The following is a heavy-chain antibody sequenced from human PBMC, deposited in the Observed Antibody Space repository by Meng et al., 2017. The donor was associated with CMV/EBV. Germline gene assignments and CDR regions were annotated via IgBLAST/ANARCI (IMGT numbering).Heavy chain of an antibody. CDR3: ARVTSRVAGAFDY. D-gene: IGHD1-14*01. CDR2: IYYSGST. CDR1: GGSISSGDYY. Sequence: EPGPGLVSPSQTLSLTCTVSGGSISSGDYYWSWIRQPPGKGLEWIGYIYYSGSTYYNPSLKSRVTISVDTSKNQFSLKLSSVTAADTAVYYCARVTSRVAGAFDYWGQGTLVTVSS. J-gene: IGHJ4*02. V-gene: IGHV4-30-4*08.